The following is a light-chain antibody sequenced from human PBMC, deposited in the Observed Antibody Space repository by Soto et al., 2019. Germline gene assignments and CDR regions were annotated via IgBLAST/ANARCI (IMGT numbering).Light chain of an antibody. CDR3: QQYNIWPPLT. J-gene: IGKJ4*01. CDR2: GAS. CDR1: QSVSSS. Sequence: EVVVTQSPATLSVSPGERATLSCRASQSVSSSLAWYQQKPGQAPRLLIYGASTRATGIPARFSGSGSGTEFTLTISSLQSEDFAVYYCQQYNIWPPLTFGGGTKVEIK. V-gene: IGKV3-15*01.